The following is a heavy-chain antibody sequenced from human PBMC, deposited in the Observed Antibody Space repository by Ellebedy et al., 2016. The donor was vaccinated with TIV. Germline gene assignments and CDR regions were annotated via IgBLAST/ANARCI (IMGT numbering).Heavy chain of an antibody. Sequence: MPSETLSLTCTISSGPVISREFFWGWIRQPPGKGLEWFGYIYYSGITDYNPSLRSRVIISVDTSKNQLSLKLSSVTAADAAMYYCARWNEGFDYWGQGTLVTVSS. CDR3: ARWNEGFDY. D-gene: IGHD1-1*01. J-gene: IGHJ4*02. CDR1: SGPVISREFF. CDR2: IYYSGIT. V-gene: IGHV4-61*08.